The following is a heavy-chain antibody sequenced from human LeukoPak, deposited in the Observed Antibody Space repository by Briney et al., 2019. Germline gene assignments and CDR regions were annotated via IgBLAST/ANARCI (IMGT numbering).Heavy chain of an antibody. CDR3: PKDLRRNIAAAGTFNY. J-gene: IGHJ4*02. CDR2: ISYDGTNK. Sequence: SGGSLRLSCAASGFTFSNYGMHWVRQALGKGLEWVAVISYDGTNKYYADSVKGRFTISRDNSKNTLYLQMNSLRAEDTAVYYCPKDLRRNIAAAGTFNYWGQGTLVTVSS. V-gene: IGHV3-30*18. D-gene: IGHD6-13*01. CDR1: GFTFSNYG.